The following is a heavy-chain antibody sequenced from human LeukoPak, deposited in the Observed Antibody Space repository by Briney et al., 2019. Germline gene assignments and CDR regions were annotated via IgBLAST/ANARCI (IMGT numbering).Heavy chain of an antibody. CDR3: ARDQASAASYYFDY. CDR2: INHRGRT. J-gene: IGHJ4*02. D-gene: IGHD6-13*01. V-gene: IGHV4-34*01. Sequence: PSETLSLTXAVYGGSFSDYYWTWIRQSPGKGLEWIGQINHRGRTNYNPSLKSRVTISVDTSKNQFSLRLVSVTAADTAMYFCARDQASAASYYFDYWGQGTLVTVSS. CDR1: GGSFSDYY.